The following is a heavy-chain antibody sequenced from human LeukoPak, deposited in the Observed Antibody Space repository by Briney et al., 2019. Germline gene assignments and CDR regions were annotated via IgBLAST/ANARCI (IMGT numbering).Heavy chain of an antibody. CDR1: GGTFSSYA. D-gene: IGHD3-16*01. CDR2: IIPIFGTA. V-gene: IGHV1-69*05. CDR3: ARDDSRGTTDY. Sequence: SVKVSCKASGGTFSSYAISWVRQAPGQGLEWMGVIIPIFGTANYAQKFQGRVTITTEESTSTAYMELSSLRSEDTAVYYGARDDSRGTTDYWGQGTLVTVSS. J-gene: IGHJ4*02.